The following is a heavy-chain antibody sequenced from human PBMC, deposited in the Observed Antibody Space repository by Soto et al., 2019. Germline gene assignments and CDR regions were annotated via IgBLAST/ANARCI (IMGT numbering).Heavy chain of an antibody. CDR2: SHSSGVT. J-gene: IGHJ4*02. CDR3: AKKYQFDS. Sequence: EVQLLESGGNLVQPGGSLRRSCATSGFTFSTYAMSWVRQAPGKGLDWVSSSHSSGVTYYADSVKGRFTSSRDNSKNTLYLQLNSLRAEDTAIYYCAKKYQFDSWGQGTRVTFSS. D-gene: IGHD2-2*01. CDR1: GFTFSTYA. V-gene: IGHV3-23*01.